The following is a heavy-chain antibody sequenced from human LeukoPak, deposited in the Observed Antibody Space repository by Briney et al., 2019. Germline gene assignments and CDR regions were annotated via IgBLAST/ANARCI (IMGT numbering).Heavy chain of an antibody. J-gene: IGHJ4*02. CDR3: ARYCSSTSCYATFDY. D-gene: IGHD2-2*01. Sequence: PSETLSLTCTVSGGSISSYYWSWIRQPPGKGLEWIGEINHSGSTNYNPSLKSRVTISVDTSKNQFSLKLSSVTDADTAVYYCARYCSSTSCYATFDYWGQGTLVTVSS. CDR1: GGSISSYY. CDR2: INHSGST. V-gene: IGHV4-34*01.